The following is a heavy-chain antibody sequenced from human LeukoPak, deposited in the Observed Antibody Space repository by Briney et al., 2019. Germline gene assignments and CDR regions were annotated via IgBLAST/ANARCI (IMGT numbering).Heavy chain of an antibody. D-gene: IGHD3-10*01. CDR3: ARLPSGDY. CDR1: SFTVCSSY. CDR2: IYSGGST. J-gene: IGHJ4*02. Sequence: GGSLRLSCAASSFTVCSSYMTWVRQAPGKGLEWVSIIYSGGSTYYADSVKGRFTISRDISKNTLYLQMNSLRAEDTAVYYCARLPSGDYWGQGTLVTVSS. V-gene: IGHV3-66*04.